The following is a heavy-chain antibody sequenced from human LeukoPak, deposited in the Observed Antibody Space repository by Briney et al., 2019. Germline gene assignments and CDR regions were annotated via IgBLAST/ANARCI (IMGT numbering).Heavy chain of an antibody. D-gene: IGHD5-12*01. CDR1: GFTFSSHA. CDR2: ISGSVGST. Sequence: GGSLRLSCAASGFTFSSHAMSWVRQAPGKGLEWGSAISGSVGSTYYADSVKGRFTVSRDNSKNRLYLQMNSLRAEDTAVYYCAKARGYSGYDPGQFVYWDQGTLVTVSS. V-gene: IGHV3-23*01. J-gene: IGHJ4*02. CDR3: AKARGYSGYDPGQFVY.